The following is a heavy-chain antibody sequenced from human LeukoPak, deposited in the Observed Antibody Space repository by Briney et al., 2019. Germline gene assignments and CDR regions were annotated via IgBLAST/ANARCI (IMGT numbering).Heavy chain of an antibody. J-gene: IGHJ4*02. V-gene: IGHV3-23*01. CDR2: ISGSGGST. CDR1: GFTFSSYG. CDR3: AKPVPKYYYDSSGYYSPFDY. Sequence: GGSLRLSCAASGFTFSSYGMSWVRQAPGKGLEWVSAISGSGGSTYYADSVKGRFTISRDNSKNTLYLQMNSLRAEDTAVYYCAKPVPKYYYDSSGYYSPFDYWGQGTLVTVSS. D-gene: IGHD3-22*01.